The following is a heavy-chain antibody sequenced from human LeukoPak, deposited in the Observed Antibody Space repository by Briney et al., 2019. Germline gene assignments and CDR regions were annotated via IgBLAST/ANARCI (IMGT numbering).Heavy chain of an antibody. V-gene: IGHV3-21*01. Sequence: GGSLRLSCAASGFTFSSYSVNWVRQAPGKGLEWVSSISSSSSYIYYADSEKGRFTISRDNAKNSLYLQMNSLRAEETAVYYCGRDLRGVPRAFDIWGQGTMVTVSS. CDR2: ISSSSSYI. D-gene: IGHD3-10*01. J-gene: IGHJ3*02. CDR1: GFTFSSYS. CDR3: GRDLRGVPRAFDI.